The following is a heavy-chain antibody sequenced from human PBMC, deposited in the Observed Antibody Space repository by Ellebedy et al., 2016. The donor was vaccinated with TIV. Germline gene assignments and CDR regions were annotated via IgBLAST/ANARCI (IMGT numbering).Heavy chain of an antibody. Sequence: PGGSLRLSCAASGFTFSDHYMDWVRQAPGKGLEWVGFIRSKAYGGTTEYAASVKGRFTISRDDSKNSLYLQMNSLKTEDTAVYYCARRSGYYESDYWGQGTLVTVSS. CDR2: IRSKAYGGTT. V-gene: IGHV3-72*01. J-gene: IGHJ4*02. CDR3: ARRSGYYESDY. D-gene: IGHD3-22*01. CDR1: GFTFSDHY.